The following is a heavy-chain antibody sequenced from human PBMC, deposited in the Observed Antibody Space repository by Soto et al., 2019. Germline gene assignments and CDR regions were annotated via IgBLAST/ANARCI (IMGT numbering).Heavy chain of an antibody. CDR1: GYTFTSYA. J-gene: IGHJ4*02. Sequence: ASVKVSCKASGYTFTSYAMHWVRQAPGQRLEWMGWINAGNGNTKYSQKFQGRVTITRDTSASTAYMELSSLRSEDTAVYYCARVLPYDSSGYDFDHWGQGTLVTVSS. V-gene: IGHV1-3*01. CDR3: ARVLPYDSSGYDFDH. CDR2: INAGNGNT. D-gene: IGHD3-22*01.